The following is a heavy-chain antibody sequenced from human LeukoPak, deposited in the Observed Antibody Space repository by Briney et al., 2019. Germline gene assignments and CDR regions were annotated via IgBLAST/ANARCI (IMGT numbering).Heavy chain of an antibody. J-gene: IGHJ4*02. Sequence: ASVNVACKASGYTFTDYYMYWVRQAPGQGLEWMGCVNPDCCCTYYAQQFQGRVTMTRDTSLSTAHLVLSRLKYDDTAVYFFARDYGGNSPDFDYWGQGTLVTVSS. CDR1: GYTFTDYY. CDR3: ARDYGGNSPDFDY. CDR2: VNPDCCCT. D-gene: IGHD4-23*01. V-gene: IGHV1-2*02.